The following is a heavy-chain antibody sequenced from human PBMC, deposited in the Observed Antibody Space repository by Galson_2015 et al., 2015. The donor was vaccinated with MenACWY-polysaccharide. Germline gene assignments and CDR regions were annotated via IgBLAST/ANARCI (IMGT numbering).Heavy chain of an antibody. CDR2: IMPIFGTA. Sequence: SVKVSCKAYGNTFGTYAIDWVRQAPGQGLAWMGGIMPIFGTANYAQKSQVRLTITADKSTSTVYMELNSLRSEDTAVYYCATQHYYDSSGYNIPHAFHIWGQGTMVTVSA. CDR3: ATQHYYDSSGYNIPHAFHI. CDR1: GNTFGTYA. V-gene: IGHV1-69*06. J-gene: IGHJ3*02. D-gene: IGHD3-22*01.